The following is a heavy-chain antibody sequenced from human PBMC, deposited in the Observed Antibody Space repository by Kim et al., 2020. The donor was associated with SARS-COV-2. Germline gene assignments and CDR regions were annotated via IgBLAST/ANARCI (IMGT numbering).Heavy chain of an antibody. J-gene: IGHJ4*02. Sequence: NYNPPLKSRVTISVDTSKNQFSLKLSSVTAADTAVYYCARTSSGWFIDYWGQGTLVTVSS. CDR3: ARTSSGWFIDY. V-gene: IGHV4-34*01. D-gene: IGHD6-19*01.